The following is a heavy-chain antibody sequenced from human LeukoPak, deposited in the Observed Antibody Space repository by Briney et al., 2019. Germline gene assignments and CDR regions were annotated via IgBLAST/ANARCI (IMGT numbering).Heavy chain of an antibody. CDR1: GGSISTYY. CDR2: IYATGST. Sequence: SETLSLTCSVSGGSISTYYWTWIRQPAGKGLEWVGRIYATGSTSYSLSLESRVTMSVDTSNNQISMKLTSVTAADTAVYFCARAYYDTRGFHYYYYMDVWGKGATVTVSS. D-gene: IGHD3-22*01. J-gene: IGHJ6*03. V-gene: IGHV4-4*07. CDR3: ARAYYDTRGFHYYYYMDV.